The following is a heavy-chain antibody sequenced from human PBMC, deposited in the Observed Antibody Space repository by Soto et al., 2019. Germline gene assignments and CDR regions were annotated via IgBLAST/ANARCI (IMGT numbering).Heavy chain of an antibody. D-gene: IGHD6-13*01. CDR2: ISGSGGST. CDR1: GFTFSSYA. Sequence: GGSLRLSCAASGFTFSSYAMSWVRQAPGKGLEWVSAISGSGGSTYYADSVKGRFTISRDNSKNTLYLQMNSLRAEDTAVYYWAKENGYSSSWFEFDYWGQGTLVTVSS. V-gene: IGHV3-23*01. CDR3: AKENGYSSSWFEFDY. J-gene: IGHJ4*02.